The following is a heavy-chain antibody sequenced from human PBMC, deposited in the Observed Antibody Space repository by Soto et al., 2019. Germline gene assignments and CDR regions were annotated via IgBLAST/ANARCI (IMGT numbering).Heavy chain of an antibody. CDR1: GGSISSGGYY. CDR3: AKTNCSGGSCYHNWYFDL. D-gene: IGHD2-15*01. CDR2: LYYSGST. V-gene: IGHV4-31*03. J-gene: IGHJ2*01. Sequence: QVQLQESGPGLVKPSQTLSLTCTVSGGSISSGGYYWSWIRQHPGKGLEWIGYLYYSGSTYYNPSLKSRVTISADTSKNQFSLKLSSVTAADTAVYYCAKTNCSGGSCYHNWYFDLWGRGTLVTVSS.